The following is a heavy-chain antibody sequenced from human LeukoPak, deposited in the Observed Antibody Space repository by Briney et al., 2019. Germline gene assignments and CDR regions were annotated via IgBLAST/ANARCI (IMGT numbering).Heavy chain of an antibody. CDR1: GDSVRNDFYY. V-gene: IGHV4-39*01. Sequence: PSETLSLTCSVSGDSVRNDFYYWGWIRQPPGKGLEWVACLSHAGNTWYNPSLESRLSISVDTSKNQFSLKFSSVTAADTALYWCARHNTPRRVGFDFWGQGILVTVSS. CDR2: LSHAGNT. J-gene: IGHJ4*02. D-gene: IGHD2-2*02. CDR3: ARHNTPRRVGFDF.